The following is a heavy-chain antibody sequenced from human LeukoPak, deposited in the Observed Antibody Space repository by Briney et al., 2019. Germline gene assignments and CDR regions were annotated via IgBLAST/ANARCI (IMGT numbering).Heavy chain of an antibody. J-gene: IGHJ4*02. V-gene: IGHV3-21*01. CDR2: ISSSSSYI. Sequence: TGGSLRLSCAASGFTFSSYSMNWVRQAPGKGLEWVSSISSSSSYIYYADSVKGRFTISRDNAKNSLYLQMNSLRAEDTAVYYCARGYIAAGWGLLAYWGQGTLVTVSS. D-gene: IGHD6-25*01. CDR1: GFTFSSYS. CDR3: ARGYIAAGWGLLAY.